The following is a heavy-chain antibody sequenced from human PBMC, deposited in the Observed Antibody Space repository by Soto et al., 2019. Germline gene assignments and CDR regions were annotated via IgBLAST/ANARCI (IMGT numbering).Heavy chain of an antibody. D-gene: IGHD2-15*01. CDR2: IYHSGST. CDR3: ERESYCSGGSCSTLRGMDV. Sequence: AGTXSLTCAFSGYSISIGDYCCCIRQPPGKVLECIGNIYHSGSTYYNPSLKSRVTISVDTSKNQFSLKVNSVTAADTAVYYCERESYCSGGSCSTLRGMDVWGLGTTVTVSS. J-gene: IGHJ6*02. V-gene: IGHV4-38-2*02. CDR1: GYSISIGDY.